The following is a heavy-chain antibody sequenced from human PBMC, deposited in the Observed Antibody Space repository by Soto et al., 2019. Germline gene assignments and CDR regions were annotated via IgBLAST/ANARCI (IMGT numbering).Heavy chain of an antibody. D-gene: IGHD3-10*01. CDR3: ARDARGDEPPMDY. CDR2: INPNSGGT. J-gene: IGHJ4*02. V-gene: IGHV1-2*04. CDR1: GYTFNGYY. Sequence: ASVKVSCKASGYTFNGYYMHWVRQAPGQGLEWMGWINPNSGGTNYAQKFQGWVTMTRDTSISTAYMELSRLRSDDTAVYYSARDARGDEPPMDYWGQGTLVPVSS.